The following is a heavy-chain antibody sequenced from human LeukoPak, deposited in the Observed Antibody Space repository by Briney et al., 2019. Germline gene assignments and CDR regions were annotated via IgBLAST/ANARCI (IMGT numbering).Heavy chain of an antibody. J-gene: IGHJ6*04. Sequence: GGSLRLTCAASRFTFSSYSMNWVRQAPGKGLEWVSSISSSSSYIYYADSVKGRFTISRDNAKNSLYLQMNSLRAEDTAVYYCAELGITMIGGVWGKGTTVTISS. V-gene: IGHV3-21*01. CDR2: ISSSSSYI. D-gene: IGHD3-10*02. CDR1: RFTFSSYS. CDR3: AELGITMIGGV.